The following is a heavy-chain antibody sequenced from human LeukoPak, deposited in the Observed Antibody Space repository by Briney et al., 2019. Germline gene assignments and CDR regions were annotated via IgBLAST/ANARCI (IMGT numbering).Heavy chain of an antibody. Sequence: GGSLRLSCAASGFTYSSYSMNWVRQAPGKGLEWVAVISYDGSNKYYADSVKGRFTISRDNSKNTLYLQMNSLRAEDTAVYYCAKERAGEEQWLVSGYYFDYWGQGTLVTVSS. CDR2: ISYDGSNK. CDR3: AKERAGEEQWLVSGYYFDY. J-gene: IGHJ4*02. CDR1: GFTYSSYS. D-gene: IGHD6-19*01. V-gene: IGHV3-30*18.